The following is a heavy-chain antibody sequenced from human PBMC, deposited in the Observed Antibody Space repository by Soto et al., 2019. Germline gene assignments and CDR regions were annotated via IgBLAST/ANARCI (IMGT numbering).Heavy chain of an antibody. CDR1: GFSFASFA. Sequence: DVRLAESGGGLVQPGRSLRLSCTTSGFSFASFAMTWVHQAPGKGLEWVATISGSDGKTYYADSVKGRFSISRDTSRNTLYLQMNSLRADDTAIYYCAKWSYLDYWGQGTRVTVSS. D-gene: IGHD3-3*01. V-gene: IGHV3-23*04. J-gene: IGHJ4*02. CDR3: AKWSYLDY. CDR2: ISGSDGKT.